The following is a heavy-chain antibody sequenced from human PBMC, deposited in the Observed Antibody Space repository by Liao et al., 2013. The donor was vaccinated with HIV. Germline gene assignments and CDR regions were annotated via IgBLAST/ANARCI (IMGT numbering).Heavy chain of an antibody. J-gene: IGHJ4*02. CDR2: VNQSGST. Sequence: QVQLQQWGTGRLKPSETLSLSCAVYGGSFGNHFWTWIRQPPGGDVEWVGEVNQSGSTKYNPSLKSRATISADTTKNQFSLKLSAVTAADTAVYFCASSSSHYESSAYYVFWGQGTQVTVSS. V-gene: IGHV4-34*01. CDR1: GGSFGNHF. CDR3: ASSSSHYESSAYYVF. D-gene: IGHD3-22*01.